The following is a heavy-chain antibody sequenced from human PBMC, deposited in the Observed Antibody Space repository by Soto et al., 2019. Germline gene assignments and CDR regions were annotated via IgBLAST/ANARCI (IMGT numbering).Heavy chain of an antibody. CDR3: ARDRGTYFDY. CDR2: IAAYNGDT. CDR1: GYTFRNFG. V-gene: IGHV1-18*01. Sequence: QVQLVQSGAEVKKPGASVRVSYKASGYTFRNFGYSWLRQAPGQRPEWMGWIAAYNGDTNFAPSLRGRLTMTTDTSTTTVYMELNSLTSDDTAVYYCARDRGTYFDYGGQGTLVTVSS. J-gene: IGHJ4*02.